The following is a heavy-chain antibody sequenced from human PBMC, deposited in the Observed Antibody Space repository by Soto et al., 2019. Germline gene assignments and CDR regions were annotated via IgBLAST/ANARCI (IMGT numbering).Heavy chain of an antibody. Sequence: QITWKVSGPTLLKPTQTLTQTCTFAGFSLTTRGGGVGWIRQPPGKALECLALIYWDDDKRYSPSLQSRLSITKDTSKNQVVLTMTNVDPVDTATYYCAHIPNYYQYEWFDPWGQGTLVSVSS. CDR2: IYWDDDK. D-gene: IGHD3-16*01. CDR1: GFSLTTRGGG. J-gene: IGHJ5*02. V-gene: IGHV2-5*02. CDR3: AHIPNYYQYEWFDP.